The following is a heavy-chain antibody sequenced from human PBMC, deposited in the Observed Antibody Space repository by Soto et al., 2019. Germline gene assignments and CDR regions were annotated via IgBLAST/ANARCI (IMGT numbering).Heavy chain of an antibody. V-gene: IGHV3-21*04. CDR3: ARASEDLTSNFDY. Sequence: GCSLRLSCASSVFAFTSYSMQWVRHAPGKGLEWFSSISNTNNYIYYGDSIKGPFTMSRDNAKKSMYMEMKRLRAEDTAVYYCARASEDLTSNFDYWGQGTLVTVSS. D-gene: IGHD6-6*01. J-gene: IGHJ4*02. CDR1: VFAFTSYS. CDR2: ISNTNNYI.